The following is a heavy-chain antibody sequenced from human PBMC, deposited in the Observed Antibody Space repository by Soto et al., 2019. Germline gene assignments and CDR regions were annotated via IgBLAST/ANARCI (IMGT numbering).Heavy chain of an antibody. J-gene: IGHJ3*02. CDR3: ARDSPPFYYDSSGPLPGYGAFDI. V-gene: IGHV4-31*03. D-gene: IGHD3-22*01. CDR1: GGSISSGGYY. Sequence: SETLSLTCTVSGGSISSGGYYWSWILQHPGKGLEWIGYIYYSGSTYYNPSLKSRVTISVDTSKNQLSLKLSSVTAADTAVYYCARDSPPFYYDSSGPLPGYGAFDIWGQGTMVTVSS. CDR2: IYYSGST.